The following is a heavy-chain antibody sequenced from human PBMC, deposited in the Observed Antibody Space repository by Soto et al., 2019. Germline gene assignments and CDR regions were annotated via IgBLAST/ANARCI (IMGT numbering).Heavy chain of an antibody. CDR2: IIPILGST. CDR1: GGTFVSSA. J-gene: IGHJ5*02. Sequence: QVQLLQSGAELREPGSSVRVSCTPSGGTFVSSAFAWVRQAPGGKIEWMGGIIPILGSTKYAEKFLGRLTIRADDSSRTAYLELSSLTCDDTAGYFGAKKNPHGDSNKAWLDPWGQGTLVTVST. V-gene: IGHV1-69*01. D-gene: IGHD2-8*01. CDR3: AKKNPHGDSNKAWLDP.